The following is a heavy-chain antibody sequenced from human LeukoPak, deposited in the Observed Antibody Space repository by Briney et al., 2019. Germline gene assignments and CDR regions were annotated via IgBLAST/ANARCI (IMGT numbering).Heavy chain of an antibody. D-gene: IGHD3-22*01. CDR3: AKTYSSGYFFDAFDI. CDR1: GFTFSDYE. Sequence: GGSLRLSCAASGFTFSDYEMNWVRQAPGKGLEWVSYISSRSGTIYYADSVKGRFTISRDNAKNSLYLQMNSLRDEDTAVYYCAKTYSSGYFFDAFDIWGQGTMVTVS. V-gene: IGHV3-48*02. CDR2: ISSRSGTI. J-gene: IGHJ3*02.